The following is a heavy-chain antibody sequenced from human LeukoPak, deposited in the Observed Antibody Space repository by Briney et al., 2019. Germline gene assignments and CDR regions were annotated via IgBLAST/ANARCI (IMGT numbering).Heavy chain of an antibody. CDR2: FDPEDGET. CDR3: ATGGSPNSARWDYYYYYMDV. V-gene: IGHV1-24*01. Sequence: ASVKVSCKVSGYTLTELSMHWVRQAPGKGLEWMGGFDPEDGETIYAQKFQGRVPITEDTSTDTAYMELSSLRSEDTAVYYCATGGSPNSARWDYYYYYMDVWGKGTTVTVSS. CDR1: GYTLTELS. J-gene: IGHJ6*03. D-gene: IGHD6-6*01.